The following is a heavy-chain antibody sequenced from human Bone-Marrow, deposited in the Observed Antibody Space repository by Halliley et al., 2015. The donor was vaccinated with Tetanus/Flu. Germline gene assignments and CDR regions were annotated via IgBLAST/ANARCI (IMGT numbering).Heavy chain of an antibody. CDR3: ANEPTSGGWFDA. D-gene: IGHD2-15*01. Sequence: WVSSISATSAYDFHADSVKGRFTISRDNSKNSLYPQMTSVKVEDAAVYFCANEPTSGGWFDAWGQGTPLIVSS. V-gene: IGHV3-21*04. J-gene: IGHJ5*02. CDR2: ISATSAYD.